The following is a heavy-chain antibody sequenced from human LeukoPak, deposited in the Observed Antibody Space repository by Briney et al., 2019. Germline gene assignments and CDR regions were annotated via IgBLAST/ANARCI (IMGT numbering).Heavy chain of an antibody. D-gene: IGHD2-15*01. J-gene: IGHJ6*02. Sequence: GGSLRLSCAASGFTFSSHSMNWVRQAPGKGLEWVSHISSSSTTIYYADSVKGRFTISRDNAKNSLYLKMTSLRDEDTAVYYCVRLTGYCSGGSCAMDVWGQGTTATVSS. CDR3: VRLTGYCSGGSCAMDV. CDR2: ISSSSTTI. CDR1: GFTFSSHS. V-gene: IGHV3-48*02.